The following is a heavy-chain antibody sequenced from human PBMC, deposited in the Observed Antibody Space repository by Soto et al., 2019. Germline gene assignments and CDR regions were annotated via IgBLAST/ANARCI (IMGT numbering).Heavy chain of an antibody. CDR1: GFSPSTSGVG. V-gene: IGHV2-5*02. J-gene: IGHJ5*02. Sequence: SGPTLVNPTQTLTLTCTFSGFSPSTSGVGVGWIRQPPGKALEWLALIYWDDDKRYSPSLKSRLTITKDTSKNQVVLTMTNMDPVDTATYYCAHFEPDDYGDCWFDPWGQGTLVTVSS. D-gene: IGHD4-17*01. CDR2: IYWDDDK. CDR3: AHFEPDDYGDCWFDP.